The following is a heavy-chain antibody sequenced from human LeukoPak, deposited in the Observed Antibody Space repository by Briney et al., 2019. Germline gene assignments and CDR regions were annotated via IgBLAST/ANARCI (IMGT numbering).Heavy chain of an antibody. J-gene: IGHJ4*02. CDR2: ISDDGSKS. Sequence: GGSLRLSCAASGFTFSNYAVHWVRQAPGRGLEWVAVISDDGSKSYYADSVKGRFTISRDSSKNTLYLQMNNLSPEDTAMYYCARDSYFDYWGQGTLVTVSS. CDR3: ARDSYFDY. CDR1: GFTFSNYA. V-gene: IGHV3-30-3*01.